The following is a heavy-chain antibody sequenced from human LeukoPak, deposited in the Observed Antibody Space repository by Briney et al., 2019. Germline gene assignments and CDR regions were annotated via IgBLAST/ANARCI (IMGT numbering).Heavy chain of an antibody. CDR2: IKSDGSST. D-gene: IGHD2-21*02. J-gene: IGHJ4*02. V-gene: IGHV3-74*01. CDR1: GFTFTNYW. CDR3: ARTAYCGADCHYYFDY. Sequence: GGSLRLSCAASGFTFTNYWMHWVRQAPGKGLVWVSRIKSDGSSTTYADSVKGRLTISRDNAENTLFLQMNSLRAEDTAVYYCARTAYCGADCHYYFDYWGQGALVTVSS.